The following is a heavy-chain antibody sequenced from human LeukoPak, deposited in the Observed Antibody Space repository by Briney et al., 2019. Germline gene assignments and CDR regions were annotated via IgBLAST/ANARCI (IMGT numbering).Heavy chain of an antibody. J-gene: IGHJ2*01. CDR3: AREGGDIVVVPAARATFDL. Sequence: GGSLRLSCAASGFTFSSYWMSWVRQAPGKGLEWVANIKQGGSEKYYVDSVKGRFTISRDNAKNSLYLQMNSLRAEDTAVYYCAREGGDIVVVPAARATFDLWGRGTLVTVSS. CDR1: GFTFSSYW. CDR2: IKQGGSEK. D-gene: IGHD2-2*01. V-gene: IGHV3-7*01.